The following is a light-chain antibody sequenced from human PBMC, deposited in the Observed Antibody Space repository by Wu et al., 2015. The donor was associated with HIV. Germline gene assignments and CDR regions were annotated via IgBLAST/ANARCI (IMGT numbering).Light chain of an antibody. Sequence: EIVLTQSPGTLSLSPGESATLSCRASQSVSSTQLAWYQQKPGQAPRLLIYAASSRGTGIPDRFSGSGSGTDFTLTISRLEPEDFAVYYCHHYATSPQTFGQGTKVEIK. CDR2: AAS. J-gene: IGKJ1*01. V-gene: IGKV3-20*01. CDR1: QSVSSTQ. CDR3: HHYATSPQT.